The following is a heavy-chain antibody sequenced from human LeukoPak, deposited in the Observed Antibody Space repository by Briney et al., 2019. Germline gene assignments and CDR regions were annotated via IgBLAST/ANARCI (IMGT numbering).Heavy chain of an antibody. CDR2: ISYDGSNK. CDR1: GFTLSSYA. V-gene: IGHV3-30-3*01. Sequence: GGSLRLSCAASGFTLSSYAMHWVRQAPGKGLEWVAVISYDGSNKYYADSVKGRFTISRDNSKNTLYLQMNSLRAEDTAVYYCAKDYWGQGTLVTVSS. J-gene: IGHJ4*02. CDR3: AKDY.